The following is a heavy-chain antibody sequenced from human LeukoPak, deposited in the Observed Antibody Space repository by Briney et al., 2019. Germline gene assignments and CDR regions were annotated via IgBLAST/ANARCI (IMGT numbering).Heavy chain of an antibody. CDR1: GFTFSLYD. V-gene: IGHV3-66*01. Sequence: GSLRLSCAASGFTFSLYDMSWVRQAPGKGLEWVSVIYSGGSTYYADSVKGRFTISRDNSKNTLYLQMNSLRAEDTAVYYCTREPTAYYFDYWGQGTLVTVSS. CDR3: TREPTAYYFDY. J-gene: IGHJ4*02. CDR2: IYSGGST.